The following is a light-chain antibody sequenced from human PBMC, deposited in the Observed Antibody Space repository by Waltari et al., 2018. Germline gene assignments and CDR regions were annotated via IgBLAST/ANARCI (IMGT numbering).Light chain of an antibody. CDR2: DTS. CDR3: HQRSDWPLT. J-gene: IGKJ4*01. Sequence: EIVLTQSPSTLSLSPGERATLSCRASQYISTYLAWYQQKPGQAPRLLIYDTSKRATGIPARFSGSRSGTGFTLTISSLELEDFAVYYCHQRSDWPLTFGGGTKVEV. CDR1: QYISTY. V-gene: IGKV3-11*01.